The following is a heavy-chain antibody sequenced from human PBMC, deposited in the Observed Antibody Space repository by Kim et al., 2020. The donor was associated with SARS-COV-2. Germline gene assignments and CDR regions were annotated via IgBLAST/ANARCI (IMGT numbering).Heavy chain of an antibody. CDR2: IKNDGSEM. D-gene: IGHD2-2*01. CDR1: GFTFSDYC. Sequence: GGSLRLSCAAAGFTFSDYCLSWVRRAPGKGPEWVADIKNDGSEMYSVDSVKGRFTISRDNAQRSLYLQMDSLRVEDTAVYYCAREMGYCSSTYCSRPYGMDVWGQGTTVTVSS. V-gene: IGHV3-7*01. CDR3: AREMGYCSSTYCSRPYGMDV. J-gene: IGHJ6*02.